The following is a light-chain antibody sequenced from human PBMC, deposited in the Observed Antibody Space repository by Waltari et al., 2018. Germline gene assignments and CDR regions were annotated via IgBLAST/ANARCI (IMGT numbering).Light chain of an antibody. CDR2: RNN. V-gene: IGLV10-54*01. J-gene: IGLJ3*02. CDR3: SAWDSSLSAWV. Sequence: QAGLTQPPSVSKDLRQTATLTCTGNSNNACNQAAAWLQQHQGHPPKLLSYRNNNRPSGISERLSASRSGNTASLTITGLQPEDEADYYCSAWDSSLSAWVFGGGTKLTVL. CDR1: SNNACNQA.